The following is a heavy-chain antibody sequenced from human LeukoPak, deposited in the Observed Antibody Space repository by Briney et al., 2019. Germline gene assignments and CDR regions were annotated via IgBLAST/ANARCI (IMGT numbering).Heavy chain of an antibody. Sequence: GASVKVSCKASGYTFTGYYIHWVRQAPGQGLEWMGWINPKSGGTKYEQKFQGRVTMTKDTSISTAYMELSSLRSDDTAVYYCARDRNWNYDYWGQGTLVTVSS. V-gene: IGHV1-2*02. D-gene: IGHD1-7*01. CDR1: GYTFTGYY. J-gene: IGHJ4*02. CDR3: ARDRNWNYDY. CDR2: INPKSGGT.